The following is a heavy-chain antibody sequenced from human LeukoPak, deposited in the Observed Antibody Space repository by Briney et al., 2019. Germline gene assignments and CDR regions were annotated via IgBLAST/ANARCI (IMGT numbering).Heavy chain of an antibody. Sequence: SVTVSCTASGGTFSSYAISWVRQAPGQGLEWMGGIIPIFGTANYAQKFQGRVTITADESTSTAYMELSSLRSEDTAVYYCARGYSGYDSFFSYAFDIWGQGTMVTVSS. J-gene: IGHJ3*02. V-gene: IGHV1-69*13. CDR3: ARGYSGYDSFFSYAFDI. D-gene: IGHD5-12*01. CDR2: IIPIFGTA. CDR1: GGTFSSYA.